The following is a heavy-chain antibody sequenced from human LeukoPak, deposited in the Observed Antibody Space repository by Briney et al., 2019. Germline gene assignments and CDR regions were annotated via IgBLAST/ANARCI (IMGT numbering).Heavy chain of an antibody. CDR1: GGSFSGYY. CDR3: ARAGAATVPTDFDY. Sequence: SETLSLTCAVYGGSFSGYYWSWIRQPPGKGLEWIGEINHSGSTNYNPSLKSRVTISVDTSKNQFSLKLSSVTAADTAVYYCARAGAATVPTDFDYWGQGTLVTVSS. CDR2: INHSGST. J-gene: IGHJ4*02. V-gene: IGHV4-34*01. D-gene: IGHD4-11*01.